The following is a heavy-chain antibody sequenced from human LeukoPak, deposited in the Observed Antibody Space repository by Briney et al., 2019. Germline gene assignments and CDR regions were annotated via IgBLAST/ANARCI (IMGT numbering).Heavy chain of an antibody. CDR1: GFTFSSYA. D-gene: IGHD3-22*01. Sequence: GGSLRLSCAASGFTFSSYAMSWARQAPGKGLERVSAISGSGGSTYYADSVKGRFTISRDNSKNTLYLQMNSLRAEDTAVYYCAKGSRSMIVVVDYWGQGTLVTVSS. J-gene: IGHJ4*02. CDR3: AKGSRSMIVVVDY. V-gene: IGHV3-23*01. CDR2: ISGSGGST.